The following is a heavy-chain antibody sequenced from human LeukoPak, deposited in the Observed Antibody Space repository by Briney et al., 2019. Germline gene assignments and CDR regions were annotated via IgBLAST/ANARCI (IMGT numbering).Heavy chain of an antibody. CDR1: GYSISSDYY. Sequence: PSETLSLTCTVSGYSISSDYYWGWVRQPPGKGLEWIASIYNSGSTHYSPSLKSRVTISRDTSKNQFSLNLNYVSATDTAVFCARVGPRADFQDWGQGTLVTVSS. CDR2: IYNSGST. J-gene: IGHJ1*01. CDR3: ARVGPRADFQD. D-gene: IGHD1-14*01. V-gene: IGHV4-38-2*02.